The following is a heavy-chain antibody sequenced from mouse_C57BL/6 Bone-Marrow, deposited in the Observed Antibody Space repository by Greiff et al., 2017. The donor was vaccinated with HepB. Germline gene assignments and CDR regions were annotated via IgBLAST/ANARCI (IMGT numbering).Heavy chain of an antibody. Sequence: VQLKESGGGLVQPGGSLKLSCAASGFTFSDYYMYWVRQTPEKRLEWVAYISNGGGSTYYPDTVKGRFTISRDNAKNTLYLQMRRLKSEDTAMYYCARGSYRGYYAMYYWGQGTSVTVSS. D-gene: IGHD2-12*01. CDR3: ARGSYRGYYAMYY. V-gene: IGHV5-12*01. CDR1: GFTFSDYY. J-gene: IGHJ4*01. CDR2: ISNGGGST.